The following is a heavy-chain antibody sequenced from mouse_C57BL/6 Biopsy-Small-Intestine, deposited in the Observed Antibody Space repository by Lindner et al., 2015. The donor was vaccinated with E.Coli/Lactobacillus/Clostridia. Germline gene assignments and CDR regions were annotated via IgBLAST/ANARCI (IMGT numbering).Heavy chain of an antibody. CDR1: GYSFTGYY. J-gene: IGHJ2*01. CDR3: ARREVYYFDH. V-gene: IGHV1-42*01. CDR2: INPSTGGA. Sequence: VQLQESGPELVKSGASVKISCKASGYSFTGYYMNWVKQSPEKSLEWIGEINPSTGGATYNQKFGAKVTLTVDRSSSTTYMQFKSLTSDDSAVYYCARREVYYFDHWGQGTTLTVSS.